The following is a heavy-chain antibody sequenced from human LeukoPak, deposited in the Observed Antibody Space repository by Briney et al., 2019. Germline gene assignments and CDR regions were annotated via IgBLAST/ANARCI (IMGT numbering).Heavy chain of an antibody. D-gene: IGHD3-22*01. CDR2: IYYSGST. J-gene: IGHJ4*02. Sequence: PSETLSLTCTVSGGSISRYYWRWIRQPPGKGLQWIGYIYYSGSTNYNPSRKSRVTISVDTSKNQFSLKLRSVTAADTALYYCARVSYYYDSNDYYYFDNWGQGNLVTVSS. CDR1: GGSISRYY. CDR3: ARVSYYYDSNDYYYFDN. V-gene: IGHV4-59*01.